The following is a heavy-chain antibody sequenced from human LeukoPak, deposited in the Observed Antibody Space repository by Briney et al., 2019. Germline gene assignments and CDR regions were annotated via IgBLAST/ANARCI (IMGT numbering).Heavy chain of an antibody. V-gene: IGHV1-46*01. J-gene: IGHJ3*02. Sequence: ASVKVSCKASGYTFTSYYMHWVRQAPGQGLEWMGIINPSGGSTSYAQKSQGRVTMTRDTSTSTVYMELSSLRSEDTAVYYCAGDSTSDAFDIWGQGTMVTVSS. CDR3: AGDSTSDAFDI. CDR1: GYTFTSYY. CDR2: INPSGGST.